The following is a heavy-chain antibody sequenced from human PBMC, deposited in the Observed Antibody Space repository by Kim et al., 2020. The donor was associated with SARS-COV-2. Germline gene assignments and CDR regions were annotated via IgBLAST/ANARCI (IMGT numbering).Heavy chain of an antibody. CDR2: IYYSGST. D-gene: IGHD3-10*01. CDR1: GGSISSYY. V-gene: IGHV4-59*01. CDR3: AGVARISSGSGSYYWFDP. J-gene: IGHJ5*02. Sequence: SETLSLTCTVSGGSISSYYWSWIRQPPGKGLEWIGYIYYSGSTNYNPSLKSRVTISVDTSKNQFSLKLSSVTAADTAVYYCAGVARISSGSGSYYWFDPWGQGTLVTVSS.